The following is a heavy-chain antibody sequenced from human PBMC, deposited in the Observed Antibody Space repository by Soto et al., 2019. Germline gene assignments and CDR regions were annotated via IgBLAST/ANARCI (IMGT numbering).Heavy chain of an antibody. CDR1: GGTFSSYA. Sequence: QVQLVQSGAEVKKPGSSVKVSCKASGGTFSSYAISWVRQAPGQGLEWMGGIIPIFGTANYAQKFQGRVTITADESTSTADMELSSLRSEDTAVYYCARPGGGYCSGGSCYPPDYYYGMDVWGQGTTVTVSS. CDR2: IIPIFGTA. D-gene: IGHD2-15*01. CDR3: ARPGGGYCSGGSCYPPDYYYGMDV. V-gene: IGHV1-69*01. J-gene: IGHJ6*02.